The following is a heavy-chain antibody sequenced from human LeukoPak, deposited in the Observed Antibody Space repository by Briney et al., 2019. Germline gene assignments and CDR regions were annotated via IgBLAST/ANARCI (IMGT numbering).Heavy chain of an antibody. CDR3: ARSPYYDFWSGYYTHAFDI. Sequence: GSLRLSCAASEFIFSSHWMSWIRQPPGKGLEWIGEINHSGSTNYNPSLKSRVTISVDTSKNQFSLKLSSVTAADTAVYYCARSPYYDFWSGYYTHAFDIWGQGTMVTVSS. CDR1: EFIFSSHW. J-gene: IGHJ3*02. D-gene: IGHD3-3*01. V-gene: IGHV4-34*01. CDR2: INHSGST.